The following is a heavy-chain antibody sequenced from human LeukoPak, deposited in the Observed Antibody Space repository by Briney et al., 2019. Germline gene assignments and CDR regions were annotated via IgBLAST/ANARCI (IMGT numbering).Heavy chain of an antibody. CDR2: IKQDGSEK. CDR1: GFTFSSYW. CDR3: ARAAPYYYDSSGYSAFDS. Sequence: GGSLRLSCAASGFTFSSYWMYWVRQAPGKGLEWVANIKQDGSEKYYVDSVKGRFTISRDNAKNSLYLQMNSLRAEDTAVYYCARAAPYYYDSSGYSAFDSWGQGTMVTVSA. D-gene: IGHD3-22*01. V-gene: IGHV3-7*02. J-gene: IGHJ3*02.